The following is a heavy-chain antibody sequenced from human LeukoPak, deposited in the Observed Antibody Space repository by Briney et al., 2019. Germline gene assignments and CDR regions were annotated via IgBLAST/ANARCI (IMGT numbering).Heavy chain of an antibody. CDR3: AKDVHPYSGAKYFQH. CDR2: IRYDGSNK. V-gene: IGHV3-30*02. Sequence: GRSLRLSCAASGFTFSTYGMHWVRQTPGKGLEWVAFIRYDGSNKYYAESVKGRFTISRDNSKNTLYLQMNSLRGEDTAVYYCAKDVHPYSGAKYFQHWGQGTLVTVSS. D-gene: IGHD1-26*01. J-gene: IGHJ1*01. CDR1: GFTFSTYG.